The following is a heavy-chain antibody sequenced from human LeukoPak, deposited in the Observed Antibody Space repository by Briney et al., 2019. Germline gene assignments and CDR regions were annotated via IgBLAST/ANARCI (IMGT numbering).Heavy chain of an antibody. CDR3: ATAHDYGERTYYYYYMDV. Sequence: SVQVSCKASGGTFSSYAISWVRQAPGQGLQWMGGIIPIFGTANYAHKFQGRVTITADESTSTAYMELSSLRSEDTAVYYCATAHDYGERTYYYYYMDVWGKGTTVTVSS. CDR2: IIPIFGTA. CDR1: GGTFSSYA. D-gene: IGHD4-17*01. J-gene: IGHJ6*03. V-gene: IGHV1-69*01.